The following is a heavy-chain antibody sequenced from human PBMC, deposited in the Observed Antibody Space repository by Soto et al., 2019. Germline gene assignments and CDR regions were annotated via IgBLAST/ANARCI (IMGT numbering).Heavy chain of an antibody. CDR3: ARRAFDWLVFDY. D-gene: IGHD3-9*01. Sequence: SETLSLTCTVSGGSISSSSYYWGWIRQPPGKGLEWIGSIYYSGSTYYNPSLKSRVTISVDTSKNQFSLKLSSVTAADTAVYYCARRAFDWLVFDYWGQGTLVTVSS. J-gene: IGHJ4*02. CDR1: GGSISSSSYY. CDR2: IYYSGST. V-gene: IGHV4-39*01.